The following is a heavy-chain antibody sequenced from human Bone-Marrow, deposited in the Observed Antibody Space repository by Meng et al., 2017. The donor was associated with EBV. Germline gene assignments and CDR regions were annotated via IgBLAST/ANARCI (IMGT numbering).Heavy chain of an antibody. CDR1: GGSLRGYF. V-gene: IGHV4-34*02. CDR2: ISQSGST. CDR3: AKVRGYGSGVWRTPAGFDN. Sequence: QGHLLQWGAGLVEPWGTLSRTCAVFGGSLRGYFLGWIRQPPGKGLEWIGEISQSGSTKYNPSLESRVTISVDTSKNQFSLRLRSVTAADTAVYYCAKVRGYGSGVWRTPAGFDNWGQGTLVTVSS. J-gene: IGHJ4*02. D-gene: IGHD3-10*01.